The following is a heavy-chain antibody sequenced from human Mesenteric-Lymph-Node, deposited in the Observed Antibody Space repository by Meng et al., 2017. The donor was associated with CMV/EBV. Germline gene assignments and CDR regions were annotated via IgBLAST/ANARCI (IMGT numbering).Heavy chain of an antibody. CDR2: ISYDGSNK. CDR1: GFTFSSYA. J-gene: IGHJ4*02. V-gene: IGHV3-30-3*01. Sequence: GESLKISCAASGFTFSSYAMHWVRQAPGKGLEWVAVISYDGSNKYYADSVKGRFTISRDNAKNSLYLQMNSLRAEDTAVYYCARGPRGVVVPAAIGNWGQGTLVTVSS. CDR3: ARGPRGVVVPAAIGN. D-gene: IGHD2-2*01.